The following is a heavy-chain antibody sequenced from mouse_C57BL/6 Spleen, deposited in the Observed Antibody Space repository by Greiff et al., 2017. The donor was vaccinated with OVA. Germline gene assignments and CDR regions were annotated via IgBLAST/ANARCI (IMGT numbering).Heavy chain of an antibody. CDR1: GYSFTGYY. V-gene: IGHV1-43*01. CDR3: ARETTTVVATMDY. CDR2: INPSTGGT. J-gene: IGHJ4*01. D-gene: IGHD1-1*01. Sequence: VQLQQSGPELVKPGASVKISCKASGYSFTGYYMHWVKQSSEKSLEWIGEINPSTGGTSYNQKFKGKATLTVDKSSSTAYMQLKSLTSEDSAVDYCARETTTVVATMDYWGQGTSVTVSS.